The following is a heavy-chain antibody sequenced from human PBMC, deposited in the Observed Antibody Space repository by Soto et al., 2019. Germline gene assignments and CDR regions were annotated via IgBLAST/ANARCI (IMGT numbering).Heavy chain of an antibody. V-gene: IGHV1-69*13. CDR2: IIPIFGTA. D-gene: IGHD4-4*01. J-gene: IGHJ4*02. CDR3: ARVYYSKLNLPWY. Sequence: ASVKVSCKASGGTFSSYAISWVRQAPGQGLEWMGGIIPIFGTANYAQKFQGRVTITADESTSTAYMELSSLRSEDTAVYYCARVYYSKLNLPWYWGQGTLVTVSS. CDR1: GGTFSSYA.